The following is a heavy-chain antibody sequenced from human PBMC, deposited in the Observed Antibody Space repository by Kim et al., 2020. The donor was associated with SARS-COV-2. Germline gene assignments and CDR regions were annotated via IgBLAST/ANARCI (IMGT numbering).Heavy chain of an antibody. J-gene: IGHJ4*02. CDR3: AAHFYGGYAGSDY. V-gene: IGHV4-34*01. Sequence: SETLSLTCAVYGGSFSGYYWSWIRQPPGKGLEWIGEINHSGSTNYNPSLKSRVTISVDTSKNQFSLKLSSVTAADTAVYYCAAHFYGGYAGSDYWGQGTLVTVSS. CDR2: INHSGST. D-gene: IGHD5-12*01. CDR1: GGSFSGYY.